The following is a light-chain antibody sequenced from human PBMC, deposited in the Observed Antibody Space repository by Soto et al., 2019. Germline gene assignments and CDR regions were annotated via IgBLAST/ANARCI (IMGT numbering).Light chain of an antibody. J-gene: IGLJ3*02. CDR3: AAWDDSLSGWV. CDR2: EAT. Sequence: QSVLTQSASVSGSPGQSITISCTGTSSEFGSYSVVSWYQQHPGKAPKLLIYEATKRPSGVSNRFSGSKSGTSASLAISGLRSEDEADYYCAAWDDSLSGWVFGGGTKVTVL. CDR1: SSEFGSYSV. V-gene: IGLV2-14*02.